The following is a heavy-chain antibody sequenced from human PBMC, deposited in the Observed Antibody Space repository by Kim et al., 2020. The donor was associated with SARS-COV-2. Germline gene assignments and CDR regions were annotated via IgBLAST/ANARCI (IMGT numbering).Heavy chain of an antibody. Sequence: SETLSLTCTVSGGSISSSSYYWGWIRQPPGKGLEWIGSIYYSGSTYYNPSLKSRVTISVDTSKNQFSLKLSSVTAADTAVYYCARRAHGYSGRLGFDYWGQGTLVTVTS. CDR3: ARRAHGYSGRLGFDY. CDR1: GGSISSSSYY. CDR2: IYYSGST. V-gene: IGHV4-39*01. D-gene: IGHD5-12*01. J-gene: IGHJ4*02.